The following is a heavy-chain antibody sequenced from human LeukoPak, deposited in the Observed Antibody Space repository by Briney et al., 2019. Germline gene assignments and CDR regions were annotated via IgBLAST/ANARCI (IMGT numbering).Heavy chain of an antibody. CDR1: GFPFSSYW. Sequence: GGSLRLSCVASGFPFSSYWMTWVRQAPGKGLEWVANIKQDGSKKSYVDSVKGRFTISRDNAKNSLYLQMNSLRAEDTAIYYCTRVGYIDEGIDYWGQGTLVTVST. CDR3: TRVGYIDEGIDY. CDR2: IKQDGSKK. D-gene: IGHD5-24*01. J-gene: IGHJ4*02. V-gene: IGHV3-7*04.